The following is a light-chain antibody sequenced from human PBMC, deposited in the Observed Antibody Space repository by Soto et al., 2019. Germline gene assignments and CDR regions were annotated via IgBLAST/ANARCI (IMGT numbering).Light chain of an antibody. CDR1: QGISSS. CDR3: QHAKSFPPT. J-gene: IGKJ3*01. Sequence: DIQMTQSPSSVSASVGDRVTITCRASQGISSSLAWYQKKPRKAPKLLIYAASTLQSGVSSRFSGSGSGTDFTLTISSLQPEDFATYYCQHAKSFPPTFGPGTKVDIK. V-gene: IGKV1-12*01. CDR2: AAS.